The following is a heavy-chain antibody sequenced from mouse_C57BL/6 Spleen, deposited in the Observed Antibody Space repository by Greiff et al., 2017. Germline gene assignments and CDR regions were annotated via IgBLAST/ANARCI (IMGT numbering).Heavy chain of an antibody. V-gene: IGHV1-80*01. CDR2: IYPGDGDT. Sequence: VMLLQSGAELVKPGASVKISCKASGYAFSSYWMNWVKQRPGKGLEWIGQIYPGDGDTNYNGKFKGKATLTADKSSSTAYMQLSSLTSEDSAVYFCARRSDGYSSSFDYWGQGTTLTVSS. D-gene: IGHD2-3*01. J-gene: IGHJ2*01. CDR1: GYAFSSYW. CDR3: ARRSDGYSSSFDY.